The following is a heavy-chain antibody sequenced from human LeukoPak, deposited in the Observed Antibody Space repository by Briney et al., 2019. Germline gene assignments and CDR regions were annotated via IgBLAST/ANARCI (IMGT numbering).Heavy chain of an antibody. CDR3: ARDTPPTYYDFWKGFDY. CDR2: ISAYNGNT. D-gene: IGHD3-3*01. J-gene: IGHJ4*02. Sequence: ASVKVSCKASGYTFISYGISWVRQAPGQGLEWMGWISAYNGNTNYGQNLQGRVTMTTDTPTDTAYMELRSLRSDDTAVYYCARDTPPTYYDFWKGFDYWGQGTLVTVSS. V-gene: IGHV1-18*01. CDR1: GYTFISYG.